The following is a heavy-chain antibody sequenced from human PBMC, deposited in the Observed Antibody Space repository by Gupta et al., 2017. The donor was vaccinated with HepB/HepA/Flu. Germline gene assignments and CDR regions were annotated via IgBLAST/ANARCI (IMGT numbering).Heavy chain of an antibody. Sequence: QVQLVESGGGLVKPGGSLRLSCAASGFTFSDYYMSWIRQAPGKGLEWVSYISSSGSTIYYADAVKGRFTISRDNAKKSLYLQMKRVRAEDTAVYYCARARSTVNTGFDPGGQGTMVTVCS. J-gene: IGHJ5*02. V-gene: IGHV3-11*01. CDR2: ISSSGSTI. CDR3: ARARSTVNTGFDP. CDR1: GFTFSDYY. D-gene: IGHD4-17*01.